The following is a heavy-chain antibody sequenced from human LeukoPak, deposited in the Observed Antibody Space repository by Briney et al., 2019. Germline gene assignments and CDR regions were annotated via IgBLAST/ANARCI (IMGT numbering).Heavy chain of an antibody. V-gene: IGHV3-23*01. CDR3: AKNYLSIVVVPTNY. D-gene: IGHD2-2*01. CDR2: ISGSGGST. Sequence: GGSLRLSCEASGFTFSSYAMSWVRQAPGKGLEWVSAISGSGGSTYYADSVKGRFTISRDNSKNTLYLQINSLRAEDTAVYYCAKNYLSIVVVPTNYWGQGTLVTVSS. CDR1: GFTFSSYA. J-gene: IGHJ4*02.